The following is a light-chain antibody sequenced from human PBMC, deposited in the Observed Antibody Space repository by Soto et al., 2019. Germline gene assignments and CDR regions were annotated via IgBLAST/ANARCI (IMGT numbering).Light chain of an antibody. J-gene: IGLJ1*01. CDR3: SSYASSNIDV. CDR1: STDVGGFNY. CDR2: EVS. V-gene: IGLV2-8*01. Sequence: QSALTQPPSASGSPGRSVTISCTGSSTDVGGFNYVSWYQQHPGKAPKLIIYEVSKRPSGVPDRFSGSKSGNTASLTISGLQTGDEADYYCSSYASSNIDVFGTGTKLTVL.